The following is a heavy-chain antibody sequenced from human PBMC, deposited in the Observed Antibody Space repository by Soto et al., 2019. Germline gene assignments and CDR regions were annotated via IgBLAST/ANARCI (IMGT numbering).Heavy chain of an antibody. V-gene: IGHV1-3*01. Sequence: ASVKVSCKAFGYTFTDYAMHWVRQAPGQRLEWMGWINAGNGNTKYSQRFQGKVTITRDTSASTAYMELSSLRSEDTAVYYCARSGITMVRGVTYYFDYWGQGNLVTVSS. CDR1: GYTFTDYA. J-gene: IGHJ4*02. D-gene: IGHD3-10*01. CDR3: ARSGITMVRGVTYYFDY. CDR2: INAGNGNT.